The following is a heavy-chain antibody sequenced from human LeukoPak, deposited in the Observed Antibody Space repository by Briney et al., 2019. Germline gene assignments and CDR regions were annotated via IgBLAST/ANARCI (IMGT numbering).Heavy chain of an antibody. D-gene: IGHD6-6*01. J-gene: IGHJ4*02. CDR3: ARGILTGSSSAFDY. Sequence: GGSLRLSCAASGSTFSSYSMNWVRPAPGKGLEWVSSISSSSGYIYYADSVKGRFTISRDNAKRSLYLEMNGLRAEDTAVYYCARGILTGSSSAFDYWGQGALVTVSS. CDR1: GSTFSSYS. V-gene: IGHV3-21*01. CDR2: ISSSSGYI.